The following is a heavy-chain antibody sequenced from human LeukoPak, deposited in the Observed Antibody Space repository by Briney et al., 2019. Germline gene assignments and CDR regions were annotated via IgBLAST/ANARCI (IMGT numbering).Heavy chain of an antibody. Sequence: PGGSLRLSCAASGFTFSSYAMSWVRQAPGKGLEWVSATSGSDGTTYYADSVKGRFTISRDNSKSTLYLQMDSLRAEDTAVYYCARGKTGDSWGQGTLVTVSS. CDR1: GFTFSSYA. CDR3: ARGKTGDS. V-gene: IGHV3-23*01. D-gene: IGHD7-27*01. J-gene: IGHJ4*02. CDR2: TSGSDGTT.